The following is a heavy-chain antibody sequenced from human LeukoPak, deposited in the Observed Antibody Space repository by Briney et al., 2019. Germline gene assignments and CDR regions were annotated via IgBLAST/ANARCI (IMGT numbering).Heavy chain of an antibody. D-gene: IGHD1-26*01. CDR1: GVSITSYY. CDR3: AGVGPTTLGAIDI. CDR2: MKYSGTT. J-gene: IGHJ3*02. V-gene: IGHV4-59*08. Sequence: SETLSLTCSVSGVSITSYYWGWIRQSPGRGLEWIAYMKYSGTTNSNPSLQSPVTMSIDASRAQFSLKLSSVTAADTAVYYCAGVGPTTLGAIDIWGQGTMVTVSS.